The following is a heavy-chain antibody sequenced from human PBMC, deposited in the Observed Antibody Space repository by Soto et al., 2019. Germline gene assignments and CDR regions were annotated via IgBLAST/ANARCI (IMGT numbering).Heavy chain of an antibody. CDR1: GGSVSGYY. Sequence: QVQLQQWGAGLLKPSETLSLTCAVYGGSVSGYYWSWIRQPPGKGLEWIGEINHSGNINYSPSLKSRVTVSVDTSKNQLSLKLNSVTAADTAVDYCARGEVTTGVYWGQGTLVTVSS. D-gene: IGHD4-17*01. CDR2: INHSGNI. CDR3: ARGEVTTGVY. J-gene: IGHJ4*02. V-gene: IGHV4-34*01.